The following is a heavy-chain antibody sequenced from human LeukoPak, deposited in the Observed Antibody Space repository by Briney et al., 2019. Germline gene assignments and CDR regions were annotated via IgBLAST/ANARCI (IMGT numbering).Heavy chain of an antibody. CDR3: ARDRPQTYSNSYYGMDV. J-gene: IGHJ6*02. Sequence: GSSVKVSCKASGGTFSSYAISWVRQAPGQGLEWMGRIIPIFGIANYAQKFQGRVTITADKSTSTAYMELSSLRSEDTAVYCCARDRPQTYSNSYYGMDVWGQGTTVTVSS. CDR2: IIPIFGIA. V-gene: IGHV1-69*04. CDR1: GGTFSSYA. D-gene: IGHD4-11*01.